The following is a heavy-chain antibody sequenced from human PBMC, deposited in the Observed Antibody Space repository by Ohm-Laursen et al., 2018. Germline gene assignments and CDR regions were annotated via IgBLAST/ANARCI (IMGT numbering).Heavy chain of an antibody. V-gene: IGHV1-2*02. D-gene: IGHD1-26*01. CDR3: ARVPIYSGSYDY. Sequence: ASVTVSCKASGYTFTGYYMHWVRQAPGQGLEWMGWINPNSGGTNYAQKFQGRVTMTRDTSISTAYMELSRLRSDDTAVYYCARVPIYSGSYDYWGQGTLVTVSS. J-gene: IGHJ4*02. CDR1: GYTFTGYY. CDR2: INPNSGGT.